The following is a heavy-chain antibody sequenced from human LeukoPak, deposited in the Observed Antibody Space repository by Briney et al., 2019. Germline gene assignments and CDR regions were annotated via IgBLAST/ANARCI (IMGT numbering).Heavy chain of an antibody. V-gene: IGHV1-24*01. CDR2: FDPEDGET. Sequence: ASVKVSCKVSGYTLTELSMHWVRQAPGKGLEWMGGFDPEDGETIYAQKFRGRVTMTEDTSTDTAYMELSSLRSEDTAVYYCATSPFYCGGDCYSDYWGQGTLVTVSS. CDR1: GYTLTELS. J-gene: IGHJ4*02. D-gene: IGHD2-21*02. CDR3: ATSPFYCGGDCYSDY.